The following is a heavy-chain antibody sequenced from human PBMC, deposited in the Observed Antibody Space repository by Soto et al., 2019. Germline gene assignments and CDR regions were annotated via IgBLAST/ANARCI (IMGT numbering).Heavy chain of an antibody. CDR3: ARESRDSSGYSSVSGMDV. CDR1: GATFSSYA. V-gene: IGHV1-69*13. CDR2: IIPIFGTA. J-gene: IGHJ6*02. Sequence: ASVKASCKASGATFSSYAISWVRQAPGQGPEWMGGIIPIFGTANYAQKFQGRVTITADESTSTAYMELSSLRSEDTAVYYCARESRDSSGYSSVSGMDVWGQGTTVTVSS. D-gene: IGHD3-22*01.